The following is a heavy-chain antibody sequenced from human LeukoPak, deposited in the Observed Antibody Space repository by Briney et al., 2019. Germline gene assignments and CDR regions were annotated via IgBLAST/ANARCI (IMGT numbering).Heavy chain of an antibody. J-gene: IGHJ4*02. CDR3: ARASYYYDKSGYDY. Sequence: ASLKVSCKASGYTFIGYHIHWVRQAPGQGLEWMRWINPDNDDTKYPQKFQGRVTLTRDTSINTAFMEVHRLRSDDTAIYYCARASYYYDKSGYDYWGQGTLVTVSS. CDR1: GYTFIGYH. CDR2: INPDNDDT. V-gene: IGHV1-2*02. D-gene: IGHD3-22*01.